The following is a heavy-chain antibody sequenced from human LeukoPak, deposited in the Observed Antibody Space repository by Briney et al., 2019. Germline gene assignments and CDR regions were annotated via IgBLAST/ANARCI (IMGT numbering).Heavy chain of an antibody. D-gene: IGHD1-1*01. Sequence: GGSLRLSCAVSEFTFSVYSMSWVRQAPGKGLEWVAGIKEDGSAKYYADSVKGRFTISRDNAKSSLYLQMSSPRADDTAVYYCARGTWKPYDYWGQGTLVTVSS. J-gene: IGHJ4*02. CDR3: ARGTWKPYDY. CDR1: EFTFSVYS. V-gene: IGHV3-7*04. CDR2: IKEDGSAK.